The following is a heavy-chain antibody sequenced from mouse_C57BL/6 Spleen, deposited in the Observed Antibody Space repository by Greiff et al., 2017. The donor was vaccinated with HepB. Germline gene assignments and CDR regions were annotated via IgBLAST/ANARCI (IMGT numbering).Heavy chain of an antibody. CDR2: IYPGDGDT. Sequence: VKVVESGPELVKPGASVKISCKASGYAFSSSWMNWVKQRPGKGLEWIGRIYPGDGDTNYNGKFKGKATLTADKSSSTAYMQLSSLTSEDSAVYFCARSGDGYYGYWGQGTTLTVSS. J-gene: IGHJ2*01. V-gene: IGHV1-82*01. D-gene: IGHD2-3*01. CDR1: GYAFSSSW. CDR3: ARSGDGYYGY.